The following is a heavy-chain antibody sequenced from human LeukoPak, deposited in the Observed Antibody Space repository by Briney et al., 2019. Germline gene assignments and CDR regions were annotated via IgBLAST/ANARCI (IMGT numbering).Heavy chain of an antibody. J-gene: IGHJ2*01. D-gene: IGHD3-22*01. CDR3: ARDSRDDSSGYYAYWYFDL. Sequence: SETLSLTCTVSGGSISSYHWSWIRQPPGKGLEYIGYIYYSGSTNYNPSLKSRVTISVDTSKNQFSLKLSSVTAADTAVYYCARDSRDDSSGYYAYWYFDLWGRGTLVTVSS. V-gene: IGHV4-59*12. CDR2: IYYSGST. CDR1: GGSISSYH.